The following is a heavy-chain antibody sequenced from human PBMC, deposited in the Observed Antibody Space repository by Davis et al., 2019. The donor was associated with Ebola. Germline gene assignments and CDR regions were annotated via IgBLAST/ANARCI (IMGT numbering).Heavy chain of an antibody. V-gene: IGHV3-23*01. CDR3: AKLAVRGNYYGSDF. Sequence: PGGSLRLSCAASGLDIRRSVLYWVRQAPGKGLERVPASTESEADITYADSVKGRFTVSRDNSMNTVYLQCNSLRVEDTAVYYCAKLAVRGNYYGSDFWGRGTLVTVSS. CDR1: GLDIRRSV. CDR2: STESEADI. J-gene: IGHJ4*02. D-gene: IGHD3-10*01.